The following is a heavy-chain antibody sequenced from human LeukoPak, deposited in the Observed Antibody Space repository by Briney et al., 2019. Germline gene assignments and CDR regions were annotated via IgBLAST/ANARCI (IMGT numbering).Heavy chain of an antibody. CDR3: AKAVHSDFWSYYYYGMDV. CDR1: GFTFSSYG. D-gene: IGHD3-3*01. Sequence: GRSLRLSCAASGFTFSSYGMHWVRQAPGKGLEWVAVISYDGSNKYYADSVKGRFTISRDNSKNTLNLQMNSLRAEDTAVYYCAKAVHSDFWSYYYYGMDVWGQGTTVTVSS. CDR2: ISYDGSNK. V-gene: IGHV3-30*18. J-gene: IGHJ6*02.